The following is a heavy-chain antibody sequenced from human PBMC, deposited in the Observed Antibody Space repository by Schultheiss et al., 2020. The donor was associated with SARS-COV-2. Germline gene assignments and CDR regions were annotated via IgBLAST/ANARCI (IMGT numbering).Heavy chain of an antibody. Sequence: SETLSLTCTVSGGSISSGAYYWGWSRQPPGKGLEWIGYIYYSGSTNYNPSLKSRVTISVDTSKNQFSLKLSSVTAADTDVYYCARGESPAGGWLQWIDYWGQGTLVTVSS. J-gene: IGHJ4*02. CDR1: GGSISSGAYY. CDR3: ARGESPAGGWLQWIDY. D-gene: IGHD5-24*01. V-gene: IGHV4-61*08. CDR2: IYYSGST.